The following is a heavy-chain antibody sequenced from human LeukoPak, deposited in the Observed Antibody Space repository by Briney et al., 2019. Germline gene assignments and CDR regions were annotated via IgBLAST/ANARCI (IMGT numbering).Heavy chain of an antibody. D-gene: IGHD1-26*01. CDR2: IDWDDDK. CDR1: GFSLSTSGMC. V-gene: IGHV2-70*01. Sequence: SGPALVKPTQTLTLTCTFSGFSLSTSGMCVSWIRQPPGKALEWLALIDWDDDKYYSTSLKTRLTISKDTSKNQVVLTMTNMDPVDTATYYCARMVVGATQNYYYYYYGMDVWGQGTTVTVS. J-gene: IGHJ6*02. CDR3: ARMVVGATQNYYYYYYGMDV.